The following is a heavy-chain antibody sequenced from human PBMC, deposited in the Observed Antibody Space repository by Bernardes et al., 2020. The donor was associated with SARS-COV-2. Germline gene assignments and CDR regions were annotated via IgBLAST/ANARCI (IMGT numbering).Heavy chain of an antibody. Sequence: SETLSLTCAVSGGSISSYYWSWIRQSPGKGLEWIGYIYDSGSTDYNPSLKSRVTISVDTSKNQFSLKLSYVTAADTALYYCAKDGYTFELRKGNWYFDLWGRGTQVTVSS. CDR3: AKDGYTFELRKGNWYFDL. J-gene: IGHJ2*01. V-gene: IGHV4-59*01. CDR1: GGSISSYY. D-gene: IGHD3-16*01. CDR2: IYDSGST.